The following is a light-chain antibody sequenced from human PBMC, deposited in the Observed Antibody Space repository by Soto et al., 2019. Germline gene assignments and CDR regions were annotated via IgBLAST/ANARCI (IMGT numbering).Light chain of an antibody. CDR1: QDITND. J-gene: IGKJ5*01. CDR3: QQYDTLPLT. CDR2: DSS. Sequence: DIQMTQSQSSLSASVGDRVTIICQASQDITNDLNWYQQKPGKAPNLLIHDSSNLETGVPSRFSGSVTGTYFSFTISSLQPEAIATYYCQQYDTLPLTFGQGTRLEIK. V-gene: IGKV1-33*01.